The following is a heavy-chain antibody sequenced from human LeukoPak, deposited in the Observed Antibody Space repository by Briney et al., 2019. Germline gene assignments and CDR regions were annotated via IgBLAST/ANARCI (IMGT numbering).Heavy chain of an antibody. V-gene: IGHV1-18*01. CDR3: ARLNDFWSGTWSAFDI. J-gene: IGHJ3*02. D-gene: IGHD3-3*01. Sequence: ASVKVSCKASGYTFTSYGISWVRQAPGQGLEWMGWISAYNGNTNYAQKLQGRVTMTTDTSTSTAYMELGSLRSDDTAVYYCARLNDFWSGTWSAFDIWGQGTMVTVSS. CDR2: ISAYNGNT. CDR1: GYTFTSYG.